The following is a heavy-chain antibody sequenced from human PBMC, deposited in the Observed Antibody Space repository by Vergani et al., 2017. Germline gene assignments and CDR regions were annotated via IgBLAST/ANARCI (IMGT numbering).Heavy chain of an antibody. CDR1: GFTFSSYS. CDR3: ARDRGGVRYYDSSGLDY. Sequence: VQLVESGGGVVQPGGSLRLSCAASGFTFSSYSMNWVRQAPGKGLEWVSYISSSSSTIYYADSVKGRFTISRDNAKNSLYLQMNSLRDEDTAVYYCARDRGGVRYYDSSGLDYWGQGTLVTVSS. CDR2: ISSSSSTI. V-gene: IGHV3-48*02. J-gene: IGHJ4*02. D-gene: IGHD3-22*01.